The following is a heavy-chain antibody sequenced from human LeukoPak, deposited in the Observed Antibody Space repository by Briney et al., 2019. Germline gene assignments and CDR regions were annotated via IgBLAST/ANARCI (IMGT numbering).Heavy chain of an antibody. CDR2: IKQDGSEK. J-gene: IGHJ4*02. CDR3: ARCYSSAWCPWGDY. Sequence: PGGSLRLSCVVSGFTFSSYWMTWVRQAPGKGLEWVANIKQDGSEKYYVDSVRGRFTISRDNAKNSLYLQMNSLRAEDTAVYYCARCYSSAWCPWGDYWGQGTLVTVSS. D-gene: IGHD6-19*01. V-gene: IGHV3-7*01. CDR1: GFTFSSYW.